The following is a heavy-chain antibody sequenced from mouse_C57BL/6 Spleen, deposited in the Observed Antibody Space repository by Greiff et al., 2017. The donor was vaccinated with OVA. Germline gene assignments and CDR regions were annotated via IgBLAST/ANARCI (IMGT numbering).Heavy chain of an antibody. V-gene: IGHV1-52*01. D-gene: IGHD4-1*01. CDR3: ASPLNWDGGYFDV. CDR1: GYTFTSYW. J-gene: IGHJ1*03. CDR2: IDPSDSET. Sequence: VKLQESGAELVRPGSSVKLSCKASGYTFTSYWMHWVKQRPIQGLEWIGNIDPSDSETHYNQKFKDKATLTVDKSSSTAYMQLSSLTSEDSAVYYCASPLNWDGGYFDVWGTGTTVTVSS.